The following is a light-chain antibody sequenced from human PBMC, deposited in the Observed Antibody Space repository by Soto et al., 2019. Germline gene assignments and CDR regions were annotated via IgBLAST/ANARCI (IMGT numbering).Light chain of an antibody. CDR2: NNN. J-gene: IGLJ1*01. CDR1: SSNIGSRA. CDR3: AAWDDSLNGYV. V-gene: IGLV1-44*01. Sequence: QSVLTQPPSVSGTPGQRVTISCSGSSSNIGSRAVSWYQHPPGTAPKLLIFNNNQRPSGVPDRFSGSKSGSSASLAVSGLQSEDEAYYFCAAWDDSLNGYVFGTGTKLTVL.